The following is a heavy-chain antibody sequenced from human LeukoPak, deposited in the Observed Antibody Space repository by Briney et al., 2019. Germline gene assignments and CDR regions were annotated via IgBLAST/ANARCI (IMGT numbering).Heavy chain of an antibody. V-gene: IGHV3-15*01. D-gene: IGHD3-22*01. CDR2: VKRKTDGGTT. Sequence: GGSLRLSCAVSGFTFSDAWMSWVRQAPGKGLEWVGRVKRKTDGGTTDYAAPVKGRFTISRDDSKNTLYLQMNSLKTGGTAAYYRTAGSGYSDFDYWGQGTLVTVSS. J-gene: IGHJ4*02. CDR3: TAGSGYSDFDY. CDR1: GFTFSDAW.